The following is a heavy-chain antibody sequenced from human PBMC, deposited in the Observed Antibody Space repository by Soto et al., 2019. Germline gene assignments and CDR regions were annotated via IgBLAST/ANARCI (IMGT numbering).Heavy chain of an antibody. CDR1: GYTFTSYD. D-gene: IGHD3-3*01. Sequence: QVQLVQSGAEVQKPGASVKVSCKASGYTFTSYDINWVRQATGQGLEWMGWMNPNSGNTGYAQKFQGRVTMTRNTSISTAYMELSSLRSEDTAVYYCARSMDLFGNVDYWGQGTLVTVSS. CDR2: MNPNSGNT. J-gene: IGHJ4*02. CDR3: ARSMDLFGNVDY. V-gene: IGHV1-8*01.